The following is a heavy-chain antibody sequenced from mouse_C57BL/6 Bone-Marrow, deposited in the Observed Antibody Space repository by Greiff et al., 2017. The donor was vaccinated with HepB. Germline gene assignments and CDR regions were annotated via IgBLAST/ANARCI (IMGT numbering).Heavy chain of an antibody. D-gene: IGHD1-1*01. CDR2: IYPGSGST. V-gene: IGHV1-55*01. Sequence: QVQLQQPGAELVKPGASVKMSCKASGYTFTSYWITWVKQRPGQGLEWIGDIYPGSGSTNYNEKFKSKATLTVDTSSSTAYMQLSSLTSEDSAVYYCARGEGYYYGSSPFDYWGQGTTLTVSS. J-gene: IGHJ2*01. CDR3: ARGEGYYYGSSPFDY. CDR1: GYTFTSYW.